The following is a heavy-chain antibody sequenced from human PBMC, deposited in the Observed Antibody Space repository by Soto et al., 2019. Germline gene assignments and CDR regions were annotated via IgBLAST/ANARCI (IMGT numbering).Heavy chain of an antibody. CDR1: GGSISSYY. V-gene: IGHV4-59*01. Sequence: SETLSLTCTASGGSISSYYWSWIRQPPGKGLEWIGYIYYSGSTNYNPSLKSRVTISVDTSKNQFSLKLSSVTAADTAVYYCARDLGGSTRDSYFDYWGQGTLVTVSS. J-gene: IGHJ4*02. D-gene: IGHD2-2*01. CDR2: IYYSGST. CDR3: ARDLGGSTRDSYFDY.